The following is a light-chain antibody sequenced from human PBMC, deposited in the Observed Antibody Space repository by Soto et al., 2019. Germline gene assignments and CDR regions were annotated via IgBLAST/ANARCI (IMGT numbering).Light chain of an antibody. CDR2: AAF. CDR1: QSISNY. CDR3: ERRYSAPLN. V-gene: IGKV1-39*01. Sequence: DIQMTQSPSSLSASVGDRVIITCRASQSISNYLNWYQQKAGKAPKLLVYAAFTLQSGLPSRFSAGGSGTDLTITLSSLQVADFETYYCERRYSAPLNLGPGTKVHI. J-gene: IGKJ3*01.